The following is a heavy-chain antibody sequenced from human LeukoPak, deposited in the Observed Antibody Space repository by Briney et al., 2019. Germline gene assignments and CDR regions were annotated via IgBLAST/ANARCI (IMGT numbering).Heavy chain of an antibody. Sequence: SETLSLTCAVSGYSISSGYYWGWIRQPPGKGLEWIGSIYHSGSTYYNPSLKSRVTISVDTSKNQFSLKLSSVTAADTAVYYCARDPGRYFDWLLIPDAFDIWGQGTVVTVSS. CDR1: GYSISSGYY. CDR3: ARDPGRYFDWLLIPDAFDI. D-gene: IGHD3-9*01. CDR2: IYHSGST. J-gene: IGHJ3*02. V-gene: IGHV4-38-2*02.